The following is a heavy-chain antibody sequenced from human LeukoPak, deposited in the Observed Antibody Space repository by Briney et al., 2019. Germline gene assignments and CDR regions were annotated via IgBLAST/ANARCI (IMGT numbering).Heavy chain of an antibody. CDR1: GGSFSGYY. CDR2: INHSGST. J-gene: IGHJ4*02. D-gene: IGHD5-18*01. Sequence: PSETLSLTCAVYGGSFSGYYWSWIRQPPGKGLEWIGEINHSGSTNYNPSLKSRVTISVDTSKNQFSLKLSSVTAADTAVYYCARGWGYSYGNYFDYWGQGTLVTVSS. CDR3: ARGWGYSYGNYFDY. V-gene: IGHV4-34*01.